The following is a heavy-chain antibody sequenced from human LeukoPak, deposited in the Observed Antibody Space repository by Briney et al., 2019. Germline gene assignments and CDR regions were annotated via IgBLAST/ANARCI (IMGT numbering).Heavy chain of an antibody. CDR1: GYSISSGYY. D-gene: IGHD3-22*01. Sequence: TSETLSLTCAASGYSISSGYYWGWIRQPPGKWVEWVGSIYHSGSTYYNPSLKSRVTISVDTSKNQFSLKLSSVTAADTAVYYCARYSSGPGDYWGQGTLVTVSS. V-gene: IGHV4-38-2*01. J-gene: IGHJ4*02. CDR3: ARYSSGPGDY. CDR2: IYHSGST.